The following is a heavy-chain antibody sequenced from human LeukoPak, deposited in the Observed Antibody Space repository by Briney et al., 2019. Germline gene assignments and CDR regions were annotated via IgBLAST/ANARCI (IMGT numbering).Heavy chain of an antibody. CDR2: IWYDGSNK. CDR3: ARSDDFWSGYYWDY. D-gene: IGHD3-3*01. Sequence: GGSLRLSCAASGFTFSSYGMHWVRQAPGKGLEWVAVIWYDGSNKYYADSVKGRFTISRDNSKNTLYLQMNSLRAEDTAVYYCARSDDFWSGYYWDYWGQGTLVTVS. CDR1: GFTFSSYG. V-gene: IGHV3-33*01. J-gene: IGHJ4*02.